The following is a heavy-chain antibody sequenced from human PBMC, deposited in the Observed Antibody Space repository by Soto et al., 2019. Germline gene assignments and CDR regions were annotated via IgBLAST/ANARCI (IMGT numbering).Heavy chain of an antibody. CDR2: ISSSSSYI. V-gene: IGHV3-21*01. Sequence: EVQLVESGGGLVKPGGSLRLSCAASGFTFSSYGMKWVRQAPGKGLEWVSSISSSSSYIYYADSVKGRFTISRDNAKNSLYLQMNSLRAEDTAVYYCARDLGYSSSWYVDYWGQGTLVTVSS. J-gene: IGHJ4*02. CDR1: GFTFSSYG. CDR3: ARDLGYSSSWYVDY. D-gene: IGHD6-13*01.